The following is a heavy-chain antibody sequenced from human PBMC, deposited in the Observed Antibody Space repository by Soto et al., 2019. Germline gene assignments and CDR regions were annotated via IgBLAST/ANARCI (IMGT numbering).Heavy chain of an antibody. V-gene: IGHV1-69*12. Sequence: QVQLVQSGAEVKKPGSSVKGSCKASGVTFSSYAISWVLEAPGQGLKWMGGIIPIFGTANYAQKFQGRVTITADESTSTAYMELSSLRSEDTAVYYCAREHGPEDAYYYYGMDVWGQGTTVTVSS. D-gene: IGHD2-15*01. CDR2: IIPIFGTA. CDR3: AREHGPEDAYYYYGMDV. J-gene: IGHJ6*02. CDR1: GVTFSSYA.